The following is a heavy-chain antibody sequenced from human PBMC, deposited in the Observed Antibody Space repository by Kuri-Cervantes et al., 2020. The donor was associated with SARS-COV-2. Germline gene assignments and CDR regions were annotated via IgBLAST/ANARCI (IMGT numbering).Heavy chain of an antibody. CDR3: ARGYSGSYISWFDP. D-gene: IGHD1-26*01. CDR1: GFTFSSYS. CDR2: TSSSSSYI. V-gene: IGHV3-21*01. Sequence: LSLTCAASGFTFSSYSMNWVRQAPGKGLEWVSSTSSSSSYIYYADSVKGRFTVSRDNAKNSLYLQMNSLRAEDTAVYYCARGYSGSYISWFDPWGQGTLVTDSS. J-gene: IGHJ5*02.